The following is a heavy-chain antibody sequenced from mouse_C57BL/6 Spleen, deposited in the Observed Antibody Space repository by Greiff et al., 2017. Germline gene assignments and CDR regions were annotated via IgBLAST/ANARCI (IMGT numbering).Heavy chain of an antibody. CDR1: GYSITSGYY. D-gene: IGHD2-4*01. J-gene: IGHJ3*01. CDR3: AREGDYDEAGFAY. V-gene: IGHV3-6*01. CDR2: ISYDGSN. Sequence: VQLKESGPGLVEPSQSLSLTCSVTGYSITSGYYWNWIRQFPGNKLEWMGYISYDGSNNYNPSLKNRISITRDTSKNQFFLKLNSVTTEDTATYYCAREGDYDEAGFAYWGQGTLVTVSA.